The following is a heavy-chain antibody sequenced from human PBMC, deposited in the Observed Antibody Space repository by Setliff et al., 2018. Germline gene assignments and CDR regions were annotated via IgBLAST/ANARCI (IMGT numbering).Heavy chain of an antibody. Sequence: GGSLRLSCAASGFTFSSYEMNWVRQAPGKGLGWVSYISSSGSTIYYAGSVKGRFTISRDNAKNSLYLQMNSLRAEDTAIYYCARDQVYGSSWYYYYYGMDVWGQGTTVTVSS. CDR1: GFTFSSYE. CDR2: ISSSGSTI. D-gene: IGHD6-13*01. J-gene: IGHJ6*02. V-gene: IGHV3-48*03. CDR3: ARDQVYGSSWYYYYYGMDV.